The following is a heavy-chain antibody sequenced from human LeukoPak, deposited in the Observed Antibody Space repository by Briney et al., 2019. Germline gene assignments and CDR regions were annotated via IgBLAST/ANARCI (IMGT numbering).Heavy chain of an antibody. CDR3: ARFSDFWSGYKDPGFDP. Sequence: ASVKVSCKASGYTFTSYGISWVRQAPGQGLEWMGWISAYNGNTNYAQKLQGRVTMTTDTSTSTAYMELRSLRSDDTAVYYCARFSDFWSGYKDPGFDPWGQGTLVTVSS. CDR1: GYTFTSYG. V-gene: IGHV1-18*01. D-gene: IGHD3-3*01. J-gene: IGHJ5*02. CDR2: ISAYNGNT.